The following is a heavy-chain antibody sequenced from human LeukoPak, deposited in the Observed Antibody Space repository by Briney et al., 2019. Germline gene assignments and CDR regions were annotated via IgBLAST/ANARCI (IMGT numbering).Heavy chain of an antibody. D-gene: IGHD2-21*02. Sequence: GASVKVSCKASGYTFASYGISWVRQAPGQGLEWMGRINPNSGGTNYAQKFQGRVTMTRDTSISTAYMELSRLRSDDTAVYYCATSEAIVVVTAILNYWGQGTLVTVSS. J-gene: IGHJ4*02. CDR1: GYTFASYG. CDR3: ATSEAIVVVTAILNY. CDR2: INPNSGGT. V-gene: IGHV1-2*06.